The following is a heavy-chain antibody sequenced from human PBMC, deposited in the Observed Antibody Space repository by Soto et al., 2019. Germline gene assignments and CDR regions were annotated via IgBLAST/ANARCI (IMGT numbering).Heavy chain of an antibody. CDR2: IYYSGST. CDR1: GGSISSGGYY. Sequence: SETLSLTCTVSGGSISSGGYYWSWIRQHPGKGLEWIGYIYYSGSTYYNPSLKSRVTISVDTSKNQFSLKLSSVTAADTAVYYCARVSGYYERIPYYFDYWGQGTLVTVSS. CDR3: ARVSGYYERIPYYFDY. D-gene: IGHD3-22*01. V-gene: IGHV4-31*03. J-gene: IGHJ4*02.